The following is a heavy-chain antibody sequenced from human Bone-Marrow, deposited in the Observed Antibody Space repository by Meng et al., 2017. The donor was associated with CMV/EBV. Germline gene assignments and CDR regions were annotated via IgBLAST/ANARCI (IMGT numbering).Heavy chain of an antibody. J-gene: IGHJ4*02. CDR3: ARDGAAAGPGYFDY. D-gene: IGHD6-13*01. V-gene: IGHV3-9*01. CDR1: GFTFDDYA. Sequence: SLKISCAASGFTFDDYAMHWVRQAPGKGLEWVSGISWNSGSIAYADSVKGRFTISRDNAKNSLYLQMNSLRAEDTAVYYCARDGAAAGPGYFDYWGQGTLVTVSS. CDR2: ISWNSGSI.